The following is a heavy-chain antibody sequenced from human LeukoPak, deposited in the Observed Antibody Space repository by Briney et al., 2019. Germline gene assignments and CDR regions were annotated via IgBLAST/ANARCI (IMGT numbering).Heavy chain of an antibody. CDR3: ARVNGYDSFFDY. D-gene: IGHD5-12*01. V-gene: IGHV1-69*04. Sequence: FQGRVTITADKSTSTAYMELSSLRSEDTAVYYCARVNGYDSFFDYWGQGTLVTVSS. J-gene: IGHJ4*02.